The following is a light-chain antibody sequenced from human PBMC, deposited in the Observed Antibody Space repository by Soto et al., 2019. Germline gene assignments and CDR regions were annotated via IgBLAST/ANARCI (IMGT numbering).Light chain of an antibody. Sequence: DIQMTQSQSSLSASVGDRVTITCRASQSISSWLAWYQQKPGKAPKLLIYKTSTLESGVPSRFSGSGSGTEFTLTISSLQPDDFATYYCQQYNSYSRTSGQGTKVDIK. CDR3: QQYNSYSRT. CDR1: QSISSW. J-gene: IGKJ1*01. V-gene: IGKV1-5*03. CDR2: KTS.